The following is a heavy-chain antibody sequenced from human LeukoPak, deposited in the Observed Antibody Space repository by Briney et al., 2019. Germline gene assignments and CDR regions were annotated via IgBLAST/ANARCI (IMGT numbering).Heavy chain of an antibody. CDR3: ARGGDFWSGYKTHEYGLDV. D-gene: IGHD3-3*01. CDR1: GFTFSSYA. Sequence: GRSLRLSCAASGFTFSSYAMQWVRQAPGKGLEWVAVISYDGSKKYHADSVKGRFTISRDNSNKKQYLEMDSLRADDTAVYYCARGGDFWSGYKTHEYGLDVWGQGTTVTVSS. CDR2: ISYDGSKK. J-gene: IGHJ6*02. V-gene: IGHV3-30-3*01.